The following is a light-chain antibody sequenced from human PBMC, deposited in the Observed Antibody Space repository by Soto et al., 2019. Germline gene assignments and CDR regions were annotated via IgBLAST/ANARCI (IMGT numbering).Light chain of an antibody. Sequence: QSVLTQPPLVSGAPGQRVTISCTGSSSNIGAGYGVHWYQQLPGTAPKLLIYGNTNRPSGVPDRFSGSKSGTSASLAITGLQAEDEADYYCQSYDSSLSGPWVFGGGTKVTVL. CDR3: QSYDSSLSGPWV. V-gene: IGLV1-40*01. J-gene: IGLJ3*02. CDR1: SSNIGAGYG. CDR2: GNT.